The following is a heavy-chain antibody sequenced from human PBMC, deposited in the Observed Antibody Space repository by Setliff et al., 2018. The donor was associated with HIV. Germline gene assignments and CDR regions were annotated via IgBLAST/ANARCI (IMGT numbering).Heavy chain of an antibody. V-gene: IGHV3-30*02. J-gene: IGHJ4*02. CDR1: GFTFRSCG. CDR3: ARDSSIDNWSHRMDY. Sequence: GGSLRLSCAASGFTFRSCGMHWVRQAPGKGLEWVAFIQFDGSDKYYADSVKGRFTISRDNSNNTLYLQMNSLTAEDTAVYYCARDSSIDNWSHRMDYWGQGTLVTVSS. D-gene: IGHD1-20*01. CDR2: IQFDGSDK.